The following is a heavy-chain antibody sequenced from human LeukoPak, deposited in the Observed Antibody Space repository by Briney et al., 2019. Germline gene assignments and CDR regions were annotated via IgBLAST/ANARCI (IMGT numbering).Heavy chain of an antibody. CDR1: GVTVSSNY. Sequence: PGGSLRLSCAASGVTVSSNYMSWVRQAPGKGLEWVSVIYSDGWTFYADSVKGRFTISRDNSKNTLYLQMNSLRAEDTAVYYCARDNAAMALDYWGQGTLVTVSS. CDR3: ARDNAAMALDY. V-gene: IGHV3-66*01. J-gene: IGHJ4*02. CDR2: IYSDGWT. D-gene: IGHD5-18*01.